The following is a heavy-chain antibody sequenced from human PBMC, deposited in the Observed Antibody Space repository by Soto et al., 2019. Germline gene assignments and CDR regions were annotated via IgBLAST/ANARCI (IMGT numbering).Heavy chain of an antibody. CDR1: GGSFSGYY. D-gene: IGHD3-22*01. Sequence: SSETLSLTCAVYGGSFSGYYWSWIRQPPGKGLEWIGEINHSGSTNYNPSLKSRVTISVDTSKNQFSLKLSSVTAAGTAVYYCARVGYYDSSGYYGPNDAFDIWGQGTMVTVS. CDR3: ARVGYYDSSGYYGPNDAFDI. J-gene: IGHJ3*02. CDR2: INHSGST. V-gene: IGHV4-34*01.